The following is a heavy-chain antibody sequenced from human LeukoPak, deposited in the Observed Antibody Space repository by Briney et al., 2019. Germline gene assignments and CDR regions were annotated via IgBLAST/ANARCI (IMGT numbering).Heavy chain of an antibody. CDR1: GFTFNGSA. D-gene: IGHD1-26*01. V-gene: IGHV3-73*01. CDR3: AVGATYFDY. CDR2: IRSKANSYAT. J-gene: IGHJ4*02. Sequence: GGSLRLSCAASGFTFNGSAMHWVRQASGKGLEWVGRIRSKANSYATAYAASVKGRFTISRDDSKNTAYLQMNSLKTEDTAVYYCAVGATYFDYWGQGTLVTVSS.